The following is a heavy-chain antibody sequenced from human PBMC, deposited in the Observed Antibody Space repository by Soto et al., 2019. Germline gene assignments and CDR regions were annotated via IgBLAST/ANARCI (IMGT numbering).Heavy chain of an antibody. V-gene: IGHV4-31*03. CDR2: IYYSRST. CDR1: GGSISSGGYY. CDR3: ARTPRY. Sequence: QVQLQESGPGLVKPSQTLSLTCTVSGGSISSGGYYWSWIRQPPGNGQEWIGHIYYSRSTYYNPSLKRRVNISVVTSKYQSSLKLSSVTAADTAVYYCARTPRYCGQGTLVTVSS. J-gene: IGHJ4*02. D-gene: IGHD2-15*01.